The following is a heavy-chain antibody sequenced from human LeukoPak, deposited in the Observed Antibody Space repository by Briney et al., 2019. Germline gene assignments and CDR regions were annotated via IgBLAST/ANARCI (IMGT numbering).Heavy chain of an antibody. Sequence: GGSLRLSCAASGFTFSSYSMNWVRQAPGKGLEWGSYISSSSSTIYYADSVKGRFTISRDNAKNSLYLQMNSLRAEDTAVYYCARGGSSVGFDYWGQGTLVTVSS. CDR3: ARGGSSVGFDY. V-gene: IGHV3-48*01. D-gene: IGHD6-6*01. CDR2: ISSSSSTI. CDR1: GFTFSSYS. J-gene: IGHJ4*02.